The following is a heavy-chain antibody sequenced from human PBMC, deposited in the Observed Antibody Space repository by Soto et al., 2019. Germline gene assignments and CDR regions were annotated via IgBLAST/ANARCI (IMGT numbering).Heavy chain of an antibody. Sequence: LRLSCAVSGFTFTDHAMTWVRQAPGKGLEWVSTTSNNGDRTFYAGSVKGRFTVSTDRTNNTLYLQMNSLRADDTAVYFCARPPLYSNGGYFDSWGQGTLVTVSS. CDR1: GFTFTDHA. D-gene: IGHD6-19*01. CDR3: ARPPLYSNGGYFDS. V-gene: IGHV3-23*01. CDR2: TSNNGDRT. J-gene: IGHJ4*02.